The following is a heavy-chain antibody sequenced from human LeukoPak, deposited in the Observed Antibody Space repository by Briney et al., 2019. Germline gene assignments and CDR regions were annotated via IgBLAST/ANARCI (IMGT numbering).Heavy chain of an antibody. V-gene: IGHV3-74*01. CDR2: FKSDGSST. D-gene: IGHD1-26*01. CDR3: ASGSIVGVYRGGWAAFDI. Sequence: GGSLRLSCAASGFTLSWNWMHWVRQVPGKGLVWVSRFKSDGSSTNYADSVKGRFTISRDNAKNTLYLQMDSLTAEDTAVYYCASGSIVGVYRGGWAAFDIWGPGTVVTVSS. CDR1: GFTLSWNW. J-gene: IGHJ3*02.